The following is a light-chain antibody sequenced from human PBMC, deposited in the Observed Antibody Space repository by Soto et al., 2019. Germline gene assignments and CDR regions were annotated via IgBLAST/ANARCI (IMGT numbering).Light chain of an antibody. CDR1: QSINSE. Sequence: EIVMTQSPATLSLSPGERAALSCRASQSINSELAWYQQKPGQAPRLLIYDASNRATGIPARFSGSGSGTDFTLTISSLEPEDFAVYYCQQRSNWPPTFGQGTKLEIK. V-gene: IGKV3-11*01. CDR3: QQRSNWPPT. CDR2: DAS. J-gene: IGKJ2*01.